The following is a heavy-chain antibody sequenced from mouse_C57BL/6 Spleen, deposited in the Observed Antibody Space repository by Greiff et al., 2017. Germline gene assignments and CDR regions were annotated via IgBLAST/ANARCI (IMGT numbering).Heavy chain of an antibody. V-gene: IGHV1-72*01. CDR3: ARSAFFLFAD. Sequence: QVQLQQPGAELVKPGASVKLSCKASGYTFTSYWMHWVKQRPGRGLEWIGRIDPNSGGTKYNEKFKSKATLTVDKPASPAYMQLSSLSSEDSAVYYCARSAFFLFADWGQGTLVTVSA. CDR1: GYTFTSYW. J-gene: IGHJ3*01. CDR2: IDPNSGGT.